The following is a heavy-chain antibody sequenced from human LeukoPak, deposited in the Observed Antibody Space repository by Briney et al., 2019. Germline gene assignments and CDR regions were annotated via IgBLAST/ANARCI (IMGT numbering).Heavy chain of an antibody. V-gene: IGHV3-21*01. Sequence: GESLSLSCAASGFTFSSYSMNWVRQAPGKGLEWVSSISSSNNYIYYADSVKGRFTISRDNAKNSLYLQMNSLRAEDTAVYYFASDYYGSWSYSKFDYWGQGILVTASS. CDR2: ISSSNNYI. D-gene: IGHD3-10*01. CDR1: GFTFSSYS. CDR3: ASDYYGSWSYSKFDY. J-gene: IGHJ4*02.